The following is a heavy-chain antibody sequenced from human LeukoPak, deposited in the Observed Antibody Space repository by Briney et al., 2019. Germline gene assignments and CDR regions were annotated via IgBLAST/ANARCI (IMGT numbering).Heavy chain of an antibody. CDR2: ISGSGGST. J-gene: IGHJ6*03. Sequence: GGSLRLSCAASGFTFSSYSMNWVRQAPGKGLEWVSAISGSGGSTYYADSVKGRFTISRDNSKNTLYLQMNSLRAEDTAVYYCAKDKIVATGYYYYYMDVWGKGTTVTVSS. D-gene: IGHD5-12*01. CDR1: GFTFSSYS. CDR3: AKDKIVATGYYYYYMDV. V-gene: IGHV3-23*01.